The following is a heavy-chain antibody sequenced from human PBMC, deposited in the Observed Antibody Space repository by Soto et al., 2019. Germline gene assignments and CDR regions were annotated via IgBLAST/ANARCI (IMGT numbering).Heavy chain of an antibody. CDR1: GYTFTTYW. Sequence: GESLKISCKGSGYTFTTYWIGWVRQMPGKGLEWMGIIYPGDSDTRYSPSFQGQVTISADKSIGTAYLQWSSLKASDTAIYYCAIQRRANWFDPCGQGTLVTGSS. CDR3: AIQRRANWFDP. CDR2: IYPGDSDT. V-gene: IGHV5-51*01. J-gene: IGHJ5*02.